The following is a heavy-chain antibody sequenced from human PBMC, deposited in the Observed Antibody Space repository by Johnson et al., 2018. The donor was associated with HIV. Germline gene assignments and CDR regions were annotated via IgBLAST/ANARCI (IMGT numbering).Heavy chain of an antibody. V-gene: IGHV3-33*06. CDR3: AKDGATRAFDI. CDR1: GFTFSDYG. J-gene: IGHJ3*02. D-gene: IGHD1-26*01. Sequence: QVLLVESGGGVVQPGRSLRLSCAASGFTFSDYGIHWVRQAPGKGLEWVAVVWSDGNNRYYADSVKGRFTISRDNPKNTLHLQMNSLRAEDTAVYYCAKDGATRAFDIWGQGTMVTVSS. CDR2: VWSDGNNR.